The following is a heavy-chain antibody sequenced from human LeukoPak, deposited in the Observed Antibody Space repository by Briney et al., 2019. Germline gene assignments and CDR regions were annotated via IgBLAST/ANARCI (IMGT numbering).Heavy chain of an antibody. CDR1: GGSISSYY. D-gene: IGHD3-16*02. CDR2: IYYSGST. Sequence: SETLSLTCTVSGGSISSYYWSWIRQPPGKGLEWIGSIYYSGSTYYNPSHKSRVTISVDTSKNQFSLKLSSVTAADTAVYYCARGYYDYVWGSYRQYYFDYWGQGTLVTVSS. CDR3: ARGYYDYVWGSYRQYYFDY. J-gene: IGHJ4*02. V-gene: IGHV4-39*07.